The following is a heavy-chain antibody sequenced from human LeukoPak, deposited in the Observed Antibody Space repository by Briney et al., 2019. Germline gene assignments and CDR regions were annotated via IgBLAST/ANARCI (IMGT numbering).Heavy chain of an antibody. J-gene: IGHJ5*02. CDR1: GGSVSSGSYY. V-gene: IGHV4-39*07. D-gene: IGHD5-18*01. CDR2: INHSGST. Sequence: SETLSLTCTVSGGSVSSGSYYWSWIRQPPGKGLEWIGEINHSGSTNYNPSLKSRVTISVDTSKNQFSLKLSSVTAADTAVYYCARGLRYSYGPNWFDPWGQGTLVTVSS. CDR3: ARGLRYSYGPNWFDP.